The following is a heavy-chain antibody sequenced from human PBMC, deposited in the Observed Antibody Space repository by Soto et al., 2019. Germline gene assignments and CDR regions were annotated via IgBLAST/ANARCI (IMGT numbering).Heavy chain of an antibody. Sequence: GGSLRLSCAASGFTFSSYGMHWVRQAPGKGLEWVAVIWYDGSNKYYADSVKGRFTISRDNSKNTLYLQMNSLRAEDTAVYYCARDWGDNVGMDVWGQGTTVTVSS. V-gene: IGHV3-33*01. CDR1: GFTFSSYG. D-gene: IGHD3-16*01. CDR2: IWYDGSNK. CDR3: ARDWGDNVGMDV. J-gene: IGHJ6*02.